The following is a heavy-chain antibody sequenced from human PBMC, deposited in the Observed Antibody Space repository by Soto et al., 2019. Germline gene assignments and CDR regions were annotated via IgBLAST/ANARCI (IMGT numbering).Heavy chain of an antibody. CDR1: GESFSGYY. CDR3: AGNIVATISSFDY. CDR2: INHSGST. D-gene: IGHD5-12*01. J-gene: IGHJ4*02. V-gene: IGHV4-34*01. Sequence: SETLSLTCAVYGESFSGYYWSWIRQPPGKGLEWIGEINHSGSTNYNPSLKSRVTMSVDTSKNQFSLKLSPVTAADTAVYYCAGNIVATISSFDYWGQGTLVTVSS.